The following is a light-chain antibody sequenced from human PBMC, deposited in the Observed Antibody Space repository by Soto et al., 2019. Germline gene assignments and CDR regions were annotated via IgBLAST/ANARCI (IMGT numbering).Light chain of an antibody. CDR2: AAS. Sequence: ESVLTQSPGTLSLSPGERATLSCRASQSVSSSFLAWYQQKPGQAPRLLIYAASRRATGIPDRFSGSGSGTDFTLTISSLQPDDSATYYCQQYNSYSRTFGQGTKVDIK. CDR1: QSVSSSF. J-gene: IGKJ1*01. CDR3: QQYNSYSRT. V-gene: IGKV3-20*01.